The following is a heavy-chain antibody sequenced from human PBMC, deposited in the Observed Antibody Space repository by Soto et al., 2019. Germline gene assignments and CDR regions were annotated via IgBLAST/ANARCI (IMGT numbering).Heavy chain of an antibody. D-gene: IGHD3-22*01. Sequence: GGSLRLACAASGFTFSSYTMNWVRQAPGKGLEWVSYISSSSSTIYYADSVKGRFTISRDNAKNSLFLQMNSLRAEDTAVYYCAKDRYDSSGYYYDSWGLGTLVTVSS. CDR3: AKDRYDSSGYYYDS. CDR1: GFTFSSYT. CDR2: ISSSSSTI. J-gene: IGHJ5*01. V-gene: IGHV3-48*01.